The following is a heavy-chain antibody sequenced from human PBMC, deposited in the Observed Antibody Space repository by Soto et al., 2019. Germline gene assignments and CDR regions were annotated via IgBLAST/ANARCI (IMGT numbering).Heavy chain of an antibody. J-gene: IGHJ4*02. CDR3: ARVSGSHSHVYYFDY. Sequence: SETLSLTCTFPGGSVSSANYYWGWIRQPPGKGLERIGSIYYSGNTNYNPSLNRRVPISVDTSKTQFSLRLSSVTAADTAVYYCARVSGSHSHVYYFDYWGQGTLVTVS. CDR2: IYYSGNT. CDR1: GGSVSSANYY. V-gene: IGHV4-61*01. D-gene: IGHD1-26*01.